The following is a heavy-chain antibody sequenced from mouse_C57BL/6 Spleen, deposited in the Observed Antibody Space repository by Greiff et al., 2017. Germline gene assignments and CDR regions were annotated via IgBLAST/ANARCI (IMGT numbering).Heavy chain of an antibody. V-gene: IGHV1-59*01. CDR3: ARRYYGSSWYFYV. D-gene: IGHD1-1*01. CDR2: IDPSDSYT. Sequence: VQLQQPGAELVRPGTSVKLSCKASGYTFTSYWMHWVKQRPGQGLEWIGVIDPSDSYTNYNQKFKGKATLTVDTSSSTAYMQLSSLTSEDSAVYYCARRYYGSSWYFYVWGTGTTVTVSS. CDR1: GYTFTSYW. J-gene: IGHJ1*03.